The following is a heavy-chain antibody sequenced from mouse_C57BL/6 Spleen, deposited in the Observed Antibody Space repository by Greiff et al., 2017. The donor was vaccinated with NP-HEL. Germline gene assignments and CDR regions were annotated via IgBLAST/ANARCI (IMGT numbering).Heavy chain of an antibody. CDR2: IDPSDSDT. CDR3: AREGKWIHYAY. CDR1: GYTFTSYW. D-gene: IGHD1-2*01. Sequence: QVQLQQPGAELVRPGSSVKLSCKASGYTFTSYWMHWVKQRPIQGLEWIGNIDPSDSDTHYNQKFKDKATLTVDKSSSTAYMQLSSLTSEDSAVYCCAREGKWIHYAYWGQGTLVTVAA. V-gene: IGHV1-52*01. J-gene: IGHJ3*01.